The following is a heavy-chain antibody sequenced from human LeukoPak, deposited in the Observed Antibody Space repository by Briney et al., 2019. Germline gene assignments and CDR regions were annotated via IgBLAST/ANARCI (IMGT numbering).Heavy chain of an antibody. V-gene: IGHV1-69*04. Sequence: SVKVSCKASGGTFSSYAISWVRQAPGQGLEWMGRINPILGIANYAQKFQGRVTITADKSTSTAYTEPSSLRSEDTAVYYCARGADTAMLDDYYYGMDVWGQGTTVTVSS. CDR3: ARGADTAMLDDYYYGMDV. CDR1: GGTFSSYA. D-gene: IGHD5-18*01. CDR2: INPILGIA. J-gene: IGHJ6*02.